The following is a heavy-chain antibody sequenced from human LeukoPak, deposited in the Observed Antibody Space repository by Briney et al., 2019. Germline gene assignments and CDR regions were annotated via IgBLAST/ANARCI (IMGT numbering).Heavy chain of an antibody. CDR1: GGTFSSYA. J-gene: IGHJ3*02. CDR3: ARGYPFAPKLGSYVPFDI. D-gene: IGHD1-26*01. V-gene: IGHV1-69*06. CDR2: IIPIFGTA. Sequence: SVKVSCKASGGTFSSYAISWVRQAPGQGLEWMGGIIPIFGTANYAQKFQGRVTITADKSTSTAYMELSSLRSEDTAVYYRARGYPFAPKLGSYVPFDIWGQGTMVTVSS.